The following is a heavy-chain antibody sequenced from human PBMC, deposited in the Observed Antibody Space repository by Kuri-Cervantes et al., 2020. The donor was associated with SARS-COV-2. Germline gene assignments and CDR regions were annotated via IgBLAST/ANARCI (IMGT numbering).Heavy chain of an antibody. D-gene: IGHD3-3*01. J-gene: IGHJ4*02. V-gene: IGHV3-30*02. CDR2: IRYDGSNK. CDR3: ASGSITIFGVVTTGFDY. Sequence: GGSLRLSCAASGFTFSSYGMHWDRQAPGKGLEWVAFIRYDGSNKYYADSVKGRFTISRDNAKNSLYLQMNSLRAEDTAVYYCASGSITIFGVVTTGFDYWGQGTLVTVSS. CDR1: GFTFSSYG.